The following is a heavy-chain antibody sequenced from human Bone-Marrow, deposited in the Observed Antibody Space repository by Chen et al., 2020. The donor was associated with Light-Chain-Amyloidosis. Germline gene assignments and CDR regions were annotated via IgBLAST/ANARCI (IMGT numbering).Heavy chain of an antibody. CDR1: GFTFDNYE. J-gene: IGHJ4*02. D-gene: IGHD4-4*01. CDR2: ISSDSRSI. CDR3: ASLHDYNTYHLPFDY. Sequence: EVQLVESGGGLVQPGGSLRLSCAASGFTFDNYEMNWVRQVPGGGLEWVSYISSDSRSIYYADSVKGRFTISRDNAENSLYLQMNSLRAEDTAVYYCASLHDYNTYHLPFDYWGQGTLVTVSS. V-gene: IGHV3-48*03.